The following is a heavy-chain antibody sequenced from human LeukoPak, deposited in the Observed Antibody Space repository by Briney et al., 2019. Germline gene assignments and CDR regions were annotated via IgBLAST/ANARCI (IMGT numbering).Heavy chain of an antibody. V-gene: IGHV3-48*03. Sequence: GESLRLSCAASGFDVSNHYLNWVRQAPGKGLEWVSYISSSGSTIYYADSVKGRFTISRDNAKNSLYLQMNSLRAEDTAVYYCAELGITMIGGVWGKGPRSPSPQ. D-gene: IGHD3-10*02. CDR3: AELGITMIGGV. CDR1: GFDVSNHY. CDR2: ISSSGSTI. J-gene: IGHJ6*04.